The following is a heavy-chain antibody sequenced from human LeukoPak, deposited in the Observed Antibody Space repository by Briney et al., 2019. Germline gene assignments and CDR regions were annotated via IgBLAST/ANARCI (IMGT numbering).Heavy chain of an antibody. D-gene: IGHD1-26*01. J-gene: IGHJ6*03. CDR3: AKNRGAGSHYYYHMNV. CDR1: GGTFSSYA. Sequence: GASVKVSCKASGGTFSSYAISWVRQAPGQGLEWMGGIIPIFGTANYAQKFQGRVTITADESTGTAYMELSSLRSEDTAVYYCAKNRGAGSHYYYHMNVWGKGTTVTVSS. V-gene: IGHV1-69*13. CDR2: IIPIFGTA.